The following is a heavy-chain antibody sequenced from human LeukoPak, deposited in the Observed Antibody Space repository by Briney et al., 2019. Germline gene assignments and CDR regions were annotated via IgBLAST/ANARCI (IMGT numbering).Heavy chain of an antibody. V-gene: IGHV3-7*01. J-gene: IGHJ4*02. D-gene: IGHD3-3*01. CDR3: AKVLQSGLSPFES. CDR2: INQDGSDR. Sequence: PGGSLRLSCAASGFTFNSYWMNWVRQAPGKGLEWVANINQDGSDRNYVDSVKGRLTISRDNAKNSLYLQMNSLRAEDTAVYYCAKVLQSGLSPFESWGEGTLVTVSS. CDR1: GFTFNSYW.